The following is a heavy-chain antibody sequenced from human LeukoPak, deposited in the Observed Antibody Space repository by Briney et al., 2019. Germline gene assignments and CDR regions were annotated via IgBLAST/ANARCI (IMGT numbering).Heavy chain of an antibody. Sequence: PGGSLRLSCAASEFTFSSYSMNWVRQAPGKGLEWVSYISSSSSTIYYADSVKGRFTISRDNAKNALYLQMNSLRDEDTAVYYCARGRWYGDNNDYWGQGTLVTVSS. CDR2: ISSSSSTI. V-gene: IGHV3-48*02. D-gene: IGHD4-17*01. CDR3: ARGRWYGDNNDY. J-gene: IGHJ4*02. CDR1: EFTFSSYS.